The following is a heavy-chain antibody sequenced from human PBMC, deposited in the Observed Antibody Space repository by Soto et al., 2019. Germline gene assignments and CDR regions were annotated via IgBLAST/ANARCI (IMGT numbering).Heavy chain of an antibody. CDR3: ARVGMGYCSGGSCYAKLYYYYYYMDV. CDR2: INPNSGGT. J-gene: IGHJ6*03. CDR1: GYTFTGYY. V-gene: IGHV1-2*04. D-gene: IGHD2-15*01. Sequence: GASVKVSCKASGYTFTGYYMHWVRQAPGQGLEWMGWINPNSGGTNYAQKFQGWVTMTRDTSISTAYMELSRLRSDDTAVYYCARVGMGYCSGGSCYAKLYYYYYYMDVWGKGTTVTVSS.